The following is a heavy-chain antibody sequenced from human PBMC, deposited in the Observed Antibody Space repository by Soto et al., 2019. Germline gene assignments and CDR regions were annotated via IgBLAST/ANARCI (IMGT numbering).Heavy chain of an antibody. Sequence: GESLKISCKGSGYSFTSYWISWVRQMPAKGLEWMGRIDPSDSYANYSPSFQGHVTFSADKSISTAYLQWSSLRASDTAMYYCARHKAFYYDSSGAWGQGTLVTVSS. CDR1: GYSFTSYW. V-gene: IGHV5-10-1*01. CDR2: IDPSDSYA. D-gene: IGHD3-22*01. CDR3: ARHKAFYYDSSGA. J-gene: IGHJ5*02.